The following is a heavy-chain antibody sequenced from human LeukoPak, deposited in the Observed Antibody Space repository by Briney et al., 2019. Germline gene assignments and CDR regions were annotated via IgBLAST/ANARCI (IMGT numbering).Heavy chain of an antibody. CDR1: GFIFSTYW. D-gene: IGHD3-10*01. CDR3: AKAGLLWLGESWMGV. J-gene: IGHJ6*02. CDR2: IKEDGSES. Sequence: GGSLRLSCAASGFIFSTYWMSWVRQAPGKGLEWVANIKEDGSESHYVDSVKGRFTISRDNAKNSLYLQMNSLRAEDTAVYFCAKAGLLWLGESWMGVWGQGTTVTVSS. V-gene: IGHV3-7*01.